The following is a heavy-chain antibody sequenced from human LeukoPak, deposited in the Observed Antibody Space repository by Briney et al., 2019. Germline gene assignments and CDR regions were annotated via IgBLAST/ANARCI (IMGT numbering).Heavy chain of an antibody. Sequence: GEALQSHSQGSGFSFISYWSDWVRSMPGKGKEWMGSIDYSECDTNYSPSFQGSVNISADKSTRTAYWQWRRMKAEDTALYFCSRSPYIKSHLADWGQGTLVTVSS. D-gene: IGHD4-11*01. CDR2: IDYSECDT. V-gene: IGHV5-10-1*01. J-gene: IGHJ4*02. CDR1: GFSFISYW. CDR3: SRSPYIKSHLAD.